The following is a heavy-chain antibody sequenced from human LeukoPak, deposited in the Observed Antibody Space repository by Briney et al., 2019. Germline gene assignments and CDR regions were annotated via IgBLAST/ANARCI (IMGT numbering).Heavy chain of an antibody. CDR1: GGSLSSYY. CDR2: IYYSGST. V-gene: IGHV4-59*01. CDR3: ARSGTLTGYLY. D-gene: IGHD3-9*01. J-gene: IGHJ4*02. Sequence: ASETLSLTCTVSGGSLSSYYWTWIRQPPGKGLEWIGYIYYSGSTNYNPSLKSRVTMSVDTSKNQFSLKLNSVTAADTAVYYCARSGTLTGYLYWGQGTQVTVSS.